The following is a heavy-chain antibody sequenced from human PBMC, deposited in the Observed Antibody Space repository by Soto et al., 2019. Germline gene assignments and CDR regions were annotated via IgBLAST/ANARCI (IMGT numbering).Heavy chain of an antibody. Sequence: QVQLVQSGAEVKKPGASVKVSCKASGYTLTNYYMHCVRQAPGQGLEWMGVINPSGGSTSYAQKFQGRVTMTRDTSTSTVYMELSSMRSEDTAVYYCASGGYGSGSYFVIRDYYGMDVWGQGTTVTVSS. CDR3: ASGGYGSGSYFVIRDYYGMDV. J-gene: IGHJ6*02. D-gene: IGHD3-10*01. V-gene: IGHV1-46*03. CDR1: GYTLTNYY. CDR2: INPSGGST.